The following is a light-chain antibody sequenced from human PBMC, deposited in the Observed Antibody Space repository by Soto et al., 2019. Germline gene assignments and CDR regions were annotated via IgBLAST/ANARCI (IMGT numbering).Light chain of an antibody. CDR3: SSLGARNGFEVV. V-gene: IGLV2-8*01. CDR2: DVN. CDR1: SSDVGGYNY. J-gene: IGLJ2*01. Sequence: QSALTQPPSASGSPGQSVTISCTGTSSDVGGYNYVSWYQQHPGKVPKLIIYDVNARPSGVPNRFSGGKSGNTASLTVSGLQAEDEADYYCSSLGARNGFEVVFGGGTKLTVL.